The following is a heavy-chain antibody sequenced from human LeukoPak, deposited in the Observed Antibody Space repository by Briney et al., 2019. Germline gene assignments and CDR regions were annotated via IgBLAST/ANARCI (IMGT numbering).Heavy chain of an antibody. CDR1: GGSISSYY. D-gene: IGHD6-19*01. V-gene: IGHV4-59*01. Sequence: PSETLSLTCTVSGGSISSYYWSWIRQPPGKGLEWIGYIYYSGSTNYNPSLKSRVTISVDTSKNQFSLKLSSVTAADTAVYYCARDRSGWSHWGQGTLVTVSS. CDR3: ARDRSGWSH. J-gene: IGHJ4*02. CDR2: IYYSGST.